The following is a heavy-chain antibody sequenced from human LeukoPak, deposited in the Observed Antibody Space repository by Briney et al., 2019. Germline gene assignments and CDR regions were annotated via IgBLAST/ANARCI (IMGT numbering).Heavy chain of an antibody. Sequence: SETLSLTCAVSGGSINNYYWSWIRQPPGKGLEWIGYIYYSGSTDYNPSLKSRVTISIDASKNQFSLRLRSVTAADTAVYYCARAAIGSNSEFDYWGQGTLVTVSS. CDR2: IYYSGST. D-gene: IGHD4-23*01. CDR1: GGSINNYY. J-gene: IGHJ4*02. CDR3: ARAAIGSNSEFDY. V-gene: IGHV4-59*01.